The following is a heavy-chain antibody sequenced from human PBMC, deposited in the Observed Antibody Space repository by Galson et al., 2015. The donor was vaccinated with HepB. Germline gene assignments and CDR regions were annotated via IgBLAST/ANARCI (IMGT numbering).Heavy chain of an antibody. D-gene: IGHD2-2*01. CDR1: GGTFSSYA. V-gene: IGHV1-69*04. Sequence: SCKASGGTFSSYAISWVRQAPGQGLEWMGRIIPILGIANYAQKFQGRVTITADKSTSTAYMELSSLRSEDTAVYYCARDIVVPAAIWFDPWGQGTLVTVSS. CDR3: ARDIVVPAAIWFDP. J-gene: IGHJ5*02. CDR2: IIPILGIA.